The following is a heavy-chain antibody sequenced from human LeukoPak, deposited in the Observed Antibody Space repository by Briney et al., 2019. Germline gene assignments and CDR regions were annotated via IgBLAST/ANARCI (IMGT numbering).Heavy chain of an antibody. CDR1: GFTFSSYW. CDR3: AKVGTDYYGSGSYYNFDY. V-gene: IGHV3-7*01. D-gene: IGHD3-10*01. J-gene: IGHJ4*02. CDR2: IIQDGSEK. Sequence: PGGSLRLSCAASGFTFSSYWMTWVRQAPGKGLEWVANIIQDGSEKYYVDSVKGRFTISRDNSKNTLYLQMNSLRAEDTAVYYCAKVGTDYYGSGSYYNFDYWGQGTLVTVSS.